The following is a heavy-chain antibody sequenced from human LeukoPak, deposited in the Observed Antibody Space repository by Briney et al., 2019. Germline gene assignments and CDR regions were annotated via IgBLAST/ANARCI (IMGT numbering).Heavy chain of an antibody. CDR2: INYGGNEN. Sequence: TGGSLRLSCAASGFIFNNYWMQWVRQAPGKGLEWVANINYGGNENYHVDSVKGRFSISRDNVRNSLYLQMNSLRAEDTAVYYCTRGDPDKWGQGTLVIVSS. CDR3: TRGDPDK. J-gene: IGHJ4*02. CDR1: GFIFNNYW. V-gene: IGHV3-7*03. D-gene: IGHD2-21*02.